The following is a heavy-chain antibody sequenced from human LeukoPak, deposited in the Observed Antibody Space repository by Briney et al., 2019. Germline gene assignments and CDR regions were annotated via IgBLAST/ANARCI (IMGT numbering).Heavy chain of an antibody. Sequence: SVKVSCKASGGTFSSYAISWVRQAPGQGLEWMGRIIPILGISDYAQKFQGRVTITADKSTSTAYMELSSLRSEDTAVHYCARETYTAMVNSKDYWGQGTLVTVSS. D-gene: IGHD5-18*01. J-gene: IGHJ4*02. CDR1: GGTFSSYA. CDR3: ARETYTAMVNSKDY. V-gene: IGHV1-69*04. CDR2: IIPILGIS.